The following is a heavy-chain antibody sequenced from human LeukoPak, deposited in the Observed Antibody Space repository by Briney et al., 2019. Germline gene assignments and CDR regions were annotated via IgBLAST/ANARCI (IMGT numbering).Heavy chain of an antibody. D-gene: IGHD3-22*01. Sequence: KPGESLKISCKGSGYNFTSYWIGWVRQMPGKGLEWVGIIYPGDSDTRYSPSFQVQVTISADKSISTAYLQWSSLKASDTAMYYCARGGYLEKLHNWFDPWGQGTLVTVSS. V-gene: IGHV5-51*03. CDR1: GYNFTSYW. CDR2: IYPGDSDT. CDR3: ARGGYLEKLHNWFDP. J-gene: IGHJ5*02.